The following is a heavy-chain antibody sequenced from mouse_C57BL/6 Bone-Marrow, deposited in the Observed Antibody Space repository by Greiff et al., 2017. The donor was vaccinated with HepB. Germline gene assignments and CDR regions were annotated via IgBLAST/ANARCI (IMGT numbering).Heavy chain of an antibody. CDR1: GYTFTDYE. V-gene: IGHV1-15*01. Sequence: QVQLQQSGAELVRPGASVTLSCKASGYTFTDYEMHWVKQTPVHGLEWIGAIDPETGGTAYNQKFKGKAILTADKSSSTAYMELRSLTSEDSAVYYCTKGDGYPWFAYWGQGTLVTVSA. CDR2: IDPETGGT. J-gene: IGHJ3*01. D-gene: IGHD2-3*01. CDR3: TKGDGYPWFAY.